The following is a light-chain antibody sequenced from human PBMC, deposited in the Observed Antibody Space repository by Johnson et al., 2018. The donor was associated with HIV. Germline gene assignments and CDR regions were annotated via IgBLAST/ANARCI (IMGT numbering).Light chain of an antibody. CDR2: DNN. CDR1: SSNIGNNY. Sequence: QSALTQPPSVSAAPGQKVTISCSGSSSNIGNNYVSWYQQLPGTAPKLLIYDNNKRPSGIPDRFSGSKSGTSATLGITGLQTGDEADYYGGTWDSSLSAYVFETRPTVTVL. V-gene: IGLV1-51*01. J-gene: IGLJ1*01. CDR3: GTWDSSLSAYV.